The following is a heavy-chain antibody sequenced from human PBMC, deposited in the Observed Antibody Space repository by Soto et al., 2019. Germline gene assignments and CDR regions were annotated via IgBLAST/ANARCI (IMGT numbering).Heavy chain of an antibody. Sequence: QVQLVQSGAEVKKPGASVKVSCKASGYTFTSYGISWVRQAPGQGLEWMGWISAYNGNTNYAQKLQGRVTMTTDTSTSTAYMELRSLRSDDTAVYYWERGAIVVVPAAPIPDYWGQGTLVTVSS. CDR1: GYTFTSYG. V-gene: IGHV1-18*01. CDR3: ERGAIVVVPAAPIPDY. J-gene: IGHJ4*02. CDR2: ISAYNGNT. D-gene: IGHD2-2*01.